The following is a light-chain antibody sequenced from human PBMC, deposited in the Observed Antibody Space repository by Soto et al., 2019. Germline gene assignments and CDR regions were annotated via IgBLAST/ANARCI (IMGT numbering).Light chain of an antibody. J-gene: IGKJ1*01. CDR3: QHYNSYSEA. CDR1: QTISSW. CDR2: KAS. V-gene: IGKV1-5*03. Sequence: DIQMTQSPSTLSVSVGDRVTLTCRASQTISSWLAWYQQKPGKAPKLLIYKASTLKSGVPSRCSGSGSGTEFTLTISSLQPDDFATYYCQHYNSYSEAFGQGTKVDIK.